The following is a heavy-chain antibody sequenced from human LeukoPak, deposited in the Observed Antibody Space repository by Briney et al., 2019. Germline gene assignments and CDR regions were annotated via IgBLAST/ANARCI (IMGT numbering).Heavy chain of an antibody. J-gene: IGHJ5*02. V-gene: IGHV4-34*01. CDR3: AGDRRYCSSTSCYTDWFDP. Sequence: SETLSLSCAVSGGSFSGYYWSWIRQPPGKGLEWIGAIHNSRSTNYNPSLKRRVTISVDTSKNQFSLKLSSVTAADTAVYYCAGDRRYCSSTSCYTDWFDPWGQGTLVTVSS. CDR1: GGSFSGYY. D-gene: IGHD2-2*02. CDR2: IHNSRST.